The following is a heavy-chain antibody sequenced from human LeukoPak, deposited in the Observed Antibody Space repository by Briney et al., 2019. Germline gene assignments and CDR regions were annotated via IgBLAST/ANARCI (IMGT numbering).Heavy chain of an antibody. D-gene: IGHD3-22*01. CDR2: ISASYGST. V-gene: IGHV3-23*01. CDR1: GFTFSTYA. Sequence: GGSLRLSCAASGFTFSTYAMSWVRQAPGKGLEWVSCISASYGSTYYADSVKGRFTISRDNSKNTLYLQMNSLRPEDTAVYYCAKDYYSDPVDAFDVWGQGTMVSVSS. J-gene: IGHJ3*01. CDR3: AKDYYSDPVDAFDV.